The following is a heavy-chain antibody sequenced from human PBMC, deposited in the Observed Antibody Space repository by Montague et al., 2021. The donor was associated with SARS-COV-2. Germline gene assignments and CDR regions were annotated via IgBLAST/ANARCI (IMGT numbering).Heavy chain of an antibody. CDR1: GGSMSAHY. V-gene: IGHV4-59*11. D-gene: IGHD3-10*01. Sequence: SETLSLTCTVSGGSMSAHYWSWIRQPPGKGLQWLAYIYYSGGINSNASLKSRVSMSVDTSRNQHSLQLTSVTAADTAVYYCARAASVRRAVNWFDPWGQGTLGTGSS. J-gene: IGHJ5*02. CDR2: IYYSGGI. CDR3: ARAASVRRAVNWFDP.